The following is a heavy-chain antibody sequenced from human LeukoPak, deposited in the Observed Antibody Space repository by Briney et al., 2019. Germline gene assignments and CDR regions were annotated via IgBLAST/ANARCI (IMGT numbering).Heavy chain of an antibody. V-gene: IGHV3-23*01. CDR1: GFTFSSYA. CDR3: AKGAGGGQVDWFDP. D-gene: IGHD2-15*01. J-gene: IGHJ5*02. Sequence: TGGSLRLSCAASGFTFSSYAMMWVRQAPGKGLEWVSTVSGSGGGTYYADSVKGRFTISRDNSKNTLYLQMNSLRGEDTAVYYCAKGAGGGQVDWFDPWGRGTLVTVSS. CDR2: VSGSGGGT.